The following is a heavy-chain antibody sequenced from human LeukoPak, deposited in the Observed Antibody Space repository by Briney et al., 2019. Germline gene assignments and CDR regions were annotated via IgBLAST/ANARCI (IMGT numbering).Heavy chain of an antibody. D-gene: IGHD6-6*01. CDR1: GSTFSSYS. V-gene: IGHV3-48*01. Sequence: GGSLRLSCAASGSTFSSYSMNWVRQAPGKGLVWVSYISSSSSTIYYADSVKGRFTISRDNAKNSLYLQMNSLRAEDTAVYYCARDRRGGSSYFDYWGQGTLVTVSS. J-gene: IGHJ4*02. CDR2: ISSSSSTI. CDR3: ARDRRGGSSYFDY.